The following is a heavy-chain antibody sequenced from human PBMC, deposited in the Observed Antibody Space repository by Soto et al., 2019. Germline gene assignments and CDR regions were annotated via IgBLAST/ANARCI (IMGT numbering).Heavy chain of an antibody. V-gene: IGHV3-21*01. D-gene: IGHD6-19*01. Sequence: EVQLVESGGGLVRPGGSLRLSCAASGFSFSIYNMRWVRQAPGKGLEWVSFISSSSNYIYYADSVKGRFTISRDNAKNSLFLQMNNLRAEDTAVYFCARDERSVAVAPFFDYWGQGTQVTVSS. CDR1: GFSFSIYN. CDR3: ARDERSVAVAPFFDY. CDR2: ISSSSNYI. J-gene: IGHJ4*02.